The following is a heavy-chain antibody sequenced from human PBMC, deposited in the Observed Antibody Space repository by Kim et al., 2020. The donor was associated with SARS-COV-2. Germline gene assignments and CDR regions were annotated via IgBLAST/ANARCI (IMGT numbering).Heavy chain of an antibody. J-gene: IGHJ4*02. CDR3: TTEIHRNDEDYFDY. D-gene: IGHD1-1*01. Sequence: AAPVKGRFTISRDDSKNTLYLQMNSLKTEDTAVYYCTTEIHRNDEDYFDYWGQGTLVTVSS. V-gene: IGHV3-15*01.